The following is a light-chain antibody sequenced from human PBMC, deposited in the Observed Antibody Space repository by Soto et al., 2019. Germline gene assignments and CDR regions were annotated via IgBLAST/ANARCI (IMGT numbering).Light chain of an antibody. J-gene: IGLJ1*01. CDR3: GSFRSSSTPYV. V-gene: IGLV2-14*01. CDR2: GVS. Sequence: QSVLTQPAFVSGSPGQSITISCSGTSSDVGGYDYVSWYQHHPGKAPNLIIYGVSYRPSEVPNRFSGAKSGNTASLTISGLQDEDEADYYCGSFRSSSTPYVLGTGTKVTVL. CDR1: SSDVGGYDY.